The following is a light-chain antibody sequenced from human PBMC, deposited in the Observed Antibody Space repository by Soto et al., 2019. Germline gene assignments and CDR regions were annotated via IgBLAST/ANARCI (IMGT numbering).Light chain of an antibody. V-gene: IGKV1-33*01. CDR2: DAS. J-gene: IGKJ5*01. CDR1: QSISSW. CDR3: QHYDNFPIT. Sequence: DIQMPQSPSTLSASVGDRVTITCRASQSISSWLAWYQQKPGKAPKLMIYDASNLETGVPSRFSGSGSGTDCTFTISNLQPEDIATYYCQHYDNFPITFGQGTRLEIK.